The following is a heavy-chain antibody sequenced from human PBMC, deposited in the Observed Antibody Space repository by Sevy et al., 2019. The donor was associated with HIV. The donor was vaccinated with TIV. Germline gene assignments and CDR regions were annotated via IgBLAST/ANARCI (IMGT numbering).Heavy chain of an antibody. V-gene: IGHV4-59*01. CDR1: GGSMGSYY. CDR3: AREGGLVDYGMDV. CDR2: LYDTGST. J-gene: IGHJ6*02. D-gene: IGHD3-9*01. Sequence: SETLSLTCTVSGGSMGSYYWTWIRQPPGKGLEWIGYLYDTGSTNYNPSLASRVTISIDTSKNQFSLNLSYVTAADTAVYYCAREGGLVDYGMDVWGQGITVTVSS.